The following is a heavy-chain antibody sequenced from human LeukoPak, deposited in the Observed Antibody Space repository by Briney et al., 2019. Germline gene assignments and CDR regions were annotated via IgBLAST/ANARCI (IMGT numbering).Heavy chain of an antibody. Sequence: GGSLRLSCAASGFSFSSYWMTWVRQGLGKGLEWVANIKTDGSEKYFVDSVKGRFTISRDNAKNSLYLQMNSLRAEDTAVYYCAAYDSDQGGLDYWGQGTLVTVSS. CDR1: GFSFSSYW. CDR2: IKTDGSEK. CDR3: AAYDSDQGGLDY. D-gene: IGHD3-22*01. J-gene: IGHJ4*02. V-gene: IGHV3-7*02.